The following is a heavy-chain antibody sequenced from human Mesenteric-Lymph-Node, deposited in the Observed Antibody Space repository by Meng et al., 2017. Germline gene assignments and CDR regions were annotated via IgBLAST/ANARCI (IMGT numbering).Heavy chain of an antibody. CDR2: ISSSGDVI. CDR3: ARKSGNANILT. D-gene: IGHD1-26*01. J-gene: IGHJ4*02. CDR1: GFTFNNYY. V-gene: IGHV3-11*01. Sequence: QVQLVESGGGLVKPGGSLRLSCAASGFTFNNYYMTWIRQAPGKGLEWVSYISSSGDVIDYADSVKGRFTISRDNAKNSLSLQMNSLRGEDTAVYYCARKSGNANILTWGQGTLVTVSS.